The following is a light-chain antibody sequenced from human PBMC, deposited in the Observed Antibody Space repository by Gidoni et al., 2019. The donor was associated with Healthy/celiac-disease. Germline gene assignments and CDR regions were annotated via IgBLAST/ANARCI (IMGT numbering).Light chain of an antibody. J-gene: IGKJ2*01. CDR3: QQSYSTLGYT. CDR2: AAS. V-gene: IGKV1-39*01. CDR1: QSISSY. Sequence: DLQMTQSPSSLSASVGERVTITCRASQSISSYLNWYQQKPGKAPKLLIYAASSLQSGVPSRFSGSGSGTDFTLTISSLQPEDFATYYCQQSYSTLGYTFGQGTKVEIK.